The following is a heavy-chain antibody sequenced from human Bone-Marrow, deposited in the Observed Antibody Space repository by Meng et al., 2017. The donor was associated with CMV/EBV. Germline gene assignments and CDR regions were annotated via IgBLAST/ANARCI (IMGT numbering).Heavy chain of an antibody. D-gene: IGHD1-26*01. CDR2: IYPGDSDT. J-gene: IGHJ4*02. V-gene: IGHV5-51*01. Sequence: KVSCKGSGYSFTSYWIGWVRQMHGKGLEWMGIIYPGDSDTRYSPSFQGQVTISAEKSISTAYLQWSSLKASDTAMYYCARLMVGATTHFDYWGQGTRVTVSS. CDR3: ARLMVGATTHFDY. CDR1: GYSFTSYW.